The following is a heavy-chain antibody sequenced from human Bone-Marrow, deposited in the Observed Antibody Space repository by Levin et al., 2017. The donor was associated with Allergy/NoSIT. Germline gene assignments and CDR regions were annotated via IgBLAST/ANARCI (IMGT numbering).Heavy chain of an antibody. CDR3: ARLYYYESSGYPYRGGEVDFDL. CDR1: GGSISSYY. CDR2: IYTSGST. D-gene: IGHD3-22*01. J-gene: IGHJ2*01. V-gene: IGHV4-4*07. Sequence: SETLSLTCTVSGGSISSYYWSWIRQPAGKGLEWIGRIYTSGSTNYNPSLKSRVTMSVHTSKNQFSLKLRSVTAADTAVYYCARLYYYESSGYPYRGGEVDFDLWGRGTLVTVSS.